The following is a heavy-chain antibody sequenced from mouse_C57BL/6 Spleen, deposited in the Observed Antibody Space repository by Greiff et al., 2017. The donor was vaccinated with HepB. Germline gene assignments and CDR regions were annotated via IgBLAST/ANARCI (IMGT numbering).Heavy chain of an antibody. CDR2: IFPGSGST. CDR3: ARATDDGHYGIFDY. Sequence: VKLVESGPELVKPGASVKISCKASGYTFTDYYINWVKQRPGQGLEWIGWIFPGSGSTYYNEKFKGKATLTVDKSSSTAYMLLSSLTSEDSAVYCCARATDDGHYGIFDYWGQGTTLTVSS. V-gene: IGHV1-75*01. D-gene: IGHD2-3*01. J-gene: IGHJ2*01. CDR1: GYTFTDYY.